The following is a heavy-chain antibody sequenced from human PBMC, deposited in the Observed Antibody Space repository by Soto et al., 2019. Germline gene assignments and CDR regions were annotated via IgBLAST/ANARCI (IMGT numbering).Heavy chain of an antibody. J-gene: IGHJ4*02. CDR3: ARVGRSPGDIFDY. CDR1: GGSISSGGYY. V-gene: IGHV4-31*03. D-gene: IGHD3-10*01. Sequence: SETLSLTCTVSGGSISSGGYYWSWIRQHPGKGLEWIGYIYYSGSTYYNPSLESRVTISVDTSKNQFSLKLSSVTAADTAVYYCARVGRSPGDIFDYWGQGTLVTVSS. CDR2: IYYSGST.